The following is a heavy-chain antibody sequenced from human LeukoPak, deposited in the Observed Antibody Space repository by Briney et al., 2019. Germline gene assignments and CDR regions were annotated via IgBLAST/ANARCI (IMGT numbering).Heavy chain of an antibody. CDR3: ARASGIAVAGTKELALDY. D-gene: IGHD6-19*01. CDR2: INPNSGGT. CDR1: GYTFTGCY. Sequence: GASVKVSCKASGYTFTGCYMHWVRQAPGQGLEWMGWINPNSGGTNYAQKFQGRVTMTRDTSISTAYMELSRLRSDDTAVYYCARASGIAVAGTKELALDYWGQGTLVTVSS. J-gene: IGHJ4*02. V-gene: IGHV1-2*02.